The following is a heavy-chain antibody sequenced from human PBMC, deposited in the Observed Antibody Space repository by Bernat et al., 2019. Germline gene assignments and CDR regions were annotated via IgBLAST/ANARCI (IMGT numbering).Heavy chain of an antibody. Sequence: QVPLQQWGAGLLKPSETLSLTCAVYGGSFRGYYWSWIRQPPGKGLAWIGEINHSESTNYNPSLKSRVTISVDTSRNQFSLKLSAVTAADTAVYYCARGRPYYYDSSGYYSYFDYRGQGTLVTVSS. D-gene: IGHD3-22*01. CDR3: ARGRPYYYDSSGYYSYFDY. J-gene: IGHJ4*02. CDR1: GGSFRGYY. V-gene: IGHV4-34*01. CDR2: INHSEST.